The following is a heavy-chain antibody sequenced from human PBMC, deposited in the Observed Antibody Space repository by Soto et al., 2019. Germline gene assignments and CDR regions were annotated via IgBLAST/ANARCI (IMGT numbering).Heavy chain of an antibody. CDR1: GASITGSSY. V-gene: IGHV4-4*07. CDR2: FSLSGTT. D-gene: IGHD2-8*02. J-gene: IGHJ4*02. Sequence: SVTLSLTCTVSGASITGSSYWSWIRQPAGKGLEWIGRFSLSGTTSYNPSLRSRVTMSADVSKNQFSLRLTSVTAADTALYYCARGMTPPGAPAWYYFDSWGQGTLVTVSS. CDR3: ARGMTPPGAPAWYYFDS.